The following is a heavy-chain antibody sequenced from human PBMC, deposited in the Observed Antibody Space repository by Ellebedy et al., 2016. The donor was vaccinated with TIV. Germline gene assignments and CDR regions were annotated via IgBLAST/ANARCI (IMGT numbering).Heavy chain of an antibody. V-gene: IGHV3-74*01. CDR1: GFTFSGYW. D-gene: IGHD5-24*01. CDR3: GTVATTFDY. J-gene: IGHJ4*02. CDR2: INTDGTSR. Sequence: GESLKISCAASGFTFSGYWMHWVRQAPGKGLVWVSRINTDGTSRSYADSVKGRFTISRDNAKNTLYLQMNSLRAEDTAVYFCGTVATTFDYWGQGTRVTVSS.